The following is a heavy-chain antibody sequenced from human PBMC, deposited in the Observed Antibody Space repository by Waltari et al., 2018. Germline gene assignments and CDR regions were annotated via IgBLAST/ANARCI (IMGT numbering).Heavy chain of an antibody. D-gene: IGHD4-17*01. V-gene: IGHV3-66*02. CDR1: GFAVNDYH. J-gene: IGHJ4*02. Sequence: EVLLVASGGDLVHPGGSLRLSCAASGFAVNDYHMAWVRPAPGRRLDGVSTTYPAGSSCYLSAVEGRFTSTRDTSKNTVHLQMNSLRDEDTGVYYCARARDDHTPTVYFEHWGQGTLVSVTS. CDR2: TYPAGSS. CDR3: ARARDDHTPTVYFEH.